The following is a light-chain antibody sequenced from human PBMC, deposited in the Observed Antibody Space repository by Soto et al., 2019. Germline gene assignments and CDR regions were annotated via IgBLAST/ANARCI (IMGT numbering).Light chain of an antibody. CDR1: SSDVGGYNY. Sequence: QSVLTQPASVSGSPGQSITISCTGTSSDVGGYNYVSWYQQHPGKAPKLMIYEVSNRPSGVSHRFSASKSGNTASLTISGLQAEDEADYYCSSYTSTSPSIVLGTGTKVTVL. J-gene: IGLJ1*01. V-gene: IGLV2-14*01. CDR3: SSYTSTSPSIV. CDR2: EVS.